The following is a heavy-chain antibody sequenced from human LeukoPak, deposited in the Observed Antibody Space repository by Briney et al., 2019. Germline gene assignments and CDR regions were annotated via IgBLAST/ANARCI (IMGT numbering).Heavy chain of an antibody. CDR2: INSDGTDT. D-gene: IGHD3-16*01. J-gene: IGHJ4*02. CDR1: GFIFSSYW. CDR3: ARDATPDGIIFDY. Sequence: PGGSLRLSCAASGFIFSSYWMHWVRQAPGKGLVWVARINSDGTDTTYADSVKGRFTISRDNAKNTLYLQMNSLRAEDTAVYYCARDATPDGIIFDYWGQGTLVTVSS. V-gene: IGHV3-74*01.